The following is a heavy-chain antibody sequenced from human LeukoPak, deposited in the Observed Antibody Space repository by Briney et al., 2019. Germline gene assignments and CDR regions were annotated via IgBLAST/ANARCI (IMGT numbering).Heavy chain of an antibody. CDR3: AREDVVLVDAVRYYDYGMDV. V-gene: IGHV1-46*01. CDR2: INPSGGST. D-gene: IGHD2-8*01. Sequence: GASVKVSCKASGYTFTGYYMHWVRQAPGQGLEWMGIINPSGGSTSYAQKFQDRVTMTRDTSTSTVYMELSSLKSEDTAVYYCAREDVVLVDAVRYYDYGMDVWGQGTTVTVSS. J-gene: IGHJ6*02. CDR1: GYTFTGYY.